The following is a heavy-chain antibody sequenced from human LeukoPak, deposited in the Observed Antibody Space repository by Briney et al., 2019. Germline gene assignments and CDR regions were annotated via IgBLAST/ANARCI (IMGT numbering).Heavy chain of an antibody. D-gene: IGHD4-11*01. CDR1: GFTFSNAW. Sequence: GGSLRFSCAASGFTFSNAWMSWVRQAPGKGLEWVGRTKSKTDGGTTDYAAPVKGRFTISRDDSKNTLYLQMNSLKTEDTAVYYCTTVIYSKPVDYWGQGTLVTVSS. J-gene: IGHJ4*02. CDR2: TKSKTDGGTT. CDR3: TTVIYSKPVDY. V-gene: IGHV3-15*01.